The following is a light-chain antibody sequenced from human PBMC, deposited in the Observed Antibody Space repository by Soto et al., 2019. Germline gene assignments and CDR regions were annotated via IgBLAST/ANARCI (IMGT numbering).Light chain of an antibody. V-gene: IGKV3-20*01. CDR2: GAS. Sequence: EIVLTQSPGTLSLSTGERDTLSCRASQSVSSSYLAWYQQKPGQAPRLLIYGASSRATGIPDRFSGSGSGTDFTLTISRLEPEDFAVYYCQQYGSSPMYTFGQGTKLEIK. CDR1: QSVSSSY. J-gene: IGKJ2*01. CDR3: QQYGSSPMYT.